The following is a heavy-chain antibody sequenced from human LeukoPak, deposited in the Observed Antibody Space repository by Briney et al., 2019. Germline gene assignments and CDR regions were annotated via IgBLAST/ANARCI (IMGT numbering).Heavy chain of an antibody. CDR1: GGSFSGYY. CDR2: INHSGST. J-gene: IGHJ4*02. D-gene: IGHD3-22*01. CDR3: ARGRDYYDSSGYYFY. V-gene: IGHV4-34*01. Sequence: PAETLSLTCAVYGGSFSGYYWSWIRQPPGKGLEWIGEINHSGSTNYNPSLKSRVTISVDTSKNQFSLKVSSVTAADTAVYYCARGRDYYDSSGYYFYWGQGTVVTVSS.